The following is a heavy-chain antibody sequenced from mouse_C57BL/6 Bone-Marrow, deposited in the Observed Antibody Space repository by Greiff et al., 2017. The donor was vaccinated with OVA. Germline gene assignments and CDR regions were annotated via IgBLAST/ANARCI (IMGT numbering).Heavy chain of an antibody. CDR3: ASSSNYYCSSPWFAY. CDR2: IDPSDSYT. J-gene: IGHJ3*01. D-gene: IGHD1-1*01. Sequence: VQLQQPGAELVMPGASVKLSCKASGYTFTSYWMHWVKQRPGQGLAWIGEIDPSDSYTNYNQKFKGKSTLTVDKSSSTAYMQLSSLTSEDSAFYYCASSSNYYCSSPWFAYWGQGTLVTVSA. V-gene: IGHV1-69*01. CDR1: GYTFTSYW.